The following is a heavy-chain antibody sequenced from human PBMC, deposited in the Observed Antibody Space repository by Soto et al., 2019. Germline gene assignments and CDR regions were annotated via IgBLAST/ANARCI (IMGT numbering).Heavy chain of an antibody. D-gene: IGHD6-19*01. J-gene: IGHJ4*02. CDR1: GITFSSSP. CDR3: ARRIAVAAFDY. Sequence: EVQLLESGGGLVQPGGSLRLSCAASGITFSSSPMTWVRQAPGKGLVWVSAISGSGGSTYYADSVKGRFTISRDNSKNTLYLQMNSLRAEDTAVYSCARRIAVAAFDYWGQGTLVTVSS. CDR2: ISGSGGST. V-gene: IGHV3-23*01.